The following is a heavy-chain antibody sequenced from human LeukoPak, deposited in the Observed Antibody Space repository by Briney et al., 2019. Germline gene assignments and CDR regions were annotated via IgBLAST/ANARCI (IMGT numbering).Heavy chain of an antibody. CDR2: INPNSGGT. CDR1: GYTFTGYF. V-gene: IGHV1-2*02. J-gene: IGHJ4*02. Sequence: ASVKVSCKASGYTFTGYFMHWVRQAPGQGLEWMGWINPNSGGTNYAQTFQGRVTMTRDTSISTVYMEMSRLRSDDTAVYYCARESVPAVAARRGLNYWGQGTLVAVSS. D-gene: IGHD6-6*01. CDR3: ARESVPAVAARRGLNY.